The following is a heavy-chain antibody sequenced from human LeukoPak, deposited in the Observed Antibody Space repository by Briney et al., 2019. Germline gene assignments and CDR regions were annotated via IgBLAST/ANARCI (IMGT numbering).Heavy chain of an antibody. D-gene: IGHD4-17*01. CDR2: ISAYNGNT. Sequence: GASVKVSCKASGYTFTSYGISWVRQAPGQGLEWMGLISAYNGNTNYAQKFQGRVTMTRNTSISTAYMELSSLRSEDTAVYYCARLQWGYGDYDDPAALVDYWGQGTLVTVSS. CDR1: GYTFTSYG. CDR3: ARLQWGYGDYDDPAALVDY. J-gene: IGHJ4*02. V-gene: IGHV1-18*01.